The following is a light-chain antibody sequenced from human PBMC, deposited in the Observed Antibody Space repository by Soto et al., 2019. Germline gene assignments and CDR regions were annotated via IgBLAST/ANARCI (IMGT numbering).Light chain of an antibody. CDR3: SSYAASNNFYFV. J-gene: IGLJ3*02. CDR1: SSDVVGYNY. Sequence: QSVLTQPPSASGSPGQSVTISCTGTSSDVVGYNYVSWYQQYPGRAPKLMIYEVTKRPSGVPDRFSGSKSGNTASLTVSGLQAGDEADYYCSSYAASNNFYFVFGGGTKVTVL. CDR2: EVT. V-gene: IGLV2-8*01.